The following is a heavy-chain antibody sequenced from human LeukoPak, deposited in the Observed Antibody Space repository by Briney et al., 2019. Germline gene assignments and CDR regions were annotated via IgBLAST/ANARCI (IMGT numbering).Heavy chain of an antibody. V-gene: IGHV3-30*02. CDR2: IWYGGSNK. Sequence: GGSLRLSCAASGFTFSSYGMHWVRQAPGKGLEWVAVIWYGGSNKYYADSVKGRFAISRDNSKNTLYLQMNSLRAEDTAVYYCAKSGYSGYYYYMDVWGKGTTVTVSS. D-gene: IGHD1-26*01. CDR1: GFTFSSYG. J-gene: IGHJ6*03. CDR3: AKSGYSGYYYYMDV.